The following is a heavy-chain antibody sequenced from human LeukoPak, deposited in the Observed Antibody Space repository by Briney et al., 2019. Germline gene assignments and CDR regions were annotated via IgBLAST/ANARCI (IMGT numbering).Heavy chain of an antibody. CDR3: AKEVGYSYGSSFDY. D-gene: IGHD5-18*01. CDR2: ISGSGRST. Sequence: GGSLRLSCAASGFTFSSYAMNWVRQAPGKGLEWVSAISGSGRSTYYADSVKGRFTISRDNSKNTLYLQMNSLRAGDTAVYYCAKEVGYSYGSSFDYWGQGTLVTVSS. J-gene: IGHJ4*02. CDR1: GFTFSSYA. V-gene: IGHV3-23*01.